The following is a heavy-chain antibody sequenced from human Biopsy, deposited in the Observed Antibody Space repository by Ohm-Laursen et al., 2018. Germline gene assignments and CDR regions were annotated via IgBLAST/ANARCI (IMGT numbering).Heavy chain of an antibody. J-gene: IGHJ3*01. V-gene: IGHV3-7*01. D-gene: IGHD2/OR15-2a*01. Sequence: SLRLSCAASGFTFSTYWMTWVRQAPGKGLEWVANIKRDGSQSNHADSVKGRFTISRDNAKNSLYLQMNSLRAEDTAVYYCTRDTTYYAGTTYYYALDVWGQGTTVTVSS. CDR2: IKRDGSQS. CDR3: TRDTTYYAGTTYYYALDV. CDR1: GFTFSTYW.